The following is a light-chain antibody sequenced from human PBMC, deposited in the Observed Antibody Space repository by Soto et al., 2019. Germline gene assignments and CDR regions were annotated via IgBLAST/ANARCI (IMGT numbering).Light chain of an antibody. CDR3: QQTYMVPYT. CDR2: GVS. Sequence: DIQMTQSPSSLSASVGDRVTITCRASQSVSTYLNWYSQKSGGAPKLLIHGVSILENGTPSRFSGSGLVTDSTLTINTLQPEDFAVYFCQQTYMVPYTFCQETKMDIK. CDR1: QSVSTY. J-gene: IGKJ2*01. V-gene: IGKV1-39*01.